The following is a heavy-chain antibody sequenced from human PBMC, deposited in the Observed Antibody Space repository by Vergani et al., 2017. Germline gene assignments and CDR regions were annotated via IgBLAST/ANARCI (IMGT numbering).Heavy chain of an antibody. CDR2: IHYSRPT. J-gene: IGHJ2*01. CDR1: GGSFTSSGYY. CDR3: ARPPNLPNTSGWWYFDL. Sequence: QLQLQESGPRLVKPSETLSLTCTISGGSFTSSGYYWAWLRQPPGKGLEWIGGIHYSRPTYYNPSLKSRVTISVGSSENQFSLNLTSVTAADTAIYYCARPPNLPNTSGWWYFDLWGRGTLVTVSS. D-gene: IGHD6-19*01. V-gene: IGHV4-39*01.